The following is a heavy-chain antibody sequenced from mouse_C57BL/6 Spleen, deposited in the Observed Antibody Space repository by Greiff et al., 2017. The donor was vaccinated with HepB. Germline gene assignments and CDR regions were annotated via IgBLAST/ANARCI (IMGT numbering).Heavy chain of an antibody. D-gene: IGHD2-3*01. CDR1: GYSITSGYY. Sequence: ESGPGLVKPSQSLSLTCSVTGYSITSGYYWNWIRQFPGNKLEWMGYISYDGSNNYNPSLKNRISITRDTSKNQFFLKLNSVTTEDTATYYCARDGYYEIDYFDYWGQGTTLTVSS. V-gene: IGHV3-6*01. J-gene: IGHJ2*01. CDR3: ARDGYYEIDYFDY. CDR2: ISYDGSN.